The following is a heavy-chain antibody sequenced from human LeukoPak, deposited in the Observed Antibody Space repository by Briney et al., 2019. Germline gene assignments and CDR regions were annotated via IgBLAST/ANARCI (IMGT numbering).Heavy chain of an antibody. CDR1: GGSISSSSYY. Sequence: SETLSLTCTVSGGSISSSSYYWGRIRQPPGKGLEWIGSIYYSGSTYCNPSLKSRVTISVDTSKNQFSLKLSSVTAADTAVYYCASRSTSVMITFGGVIGFDYWGQGTLVTVSS. D-gene: IGHD3-16*02. CDR2: IYYSGST. J-gene: IGHJ4*02. V-gene: IGHV4-39*01. CDR3: ASRSTSVMITFGGVIGFDY.